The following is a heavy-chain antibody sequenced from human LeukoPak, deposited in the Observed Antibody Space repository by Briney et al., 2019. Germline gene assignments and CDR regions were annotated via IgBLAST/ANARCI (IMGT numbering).Heavy chain of an antibody. CDR1: GFTFSNYN. Sequence: GGSLRLSCATSGFTFSNYNMNWVRQAPGKGLEWVSSISSSSTYIYYSDSVKGRFSVSRDNVKSLLYLQMTSLRAEDTAVYYCARVAVAYCGGDCYFSFDYWGQGTLVTVSS. D-gene: IGHD2-21*02. J-gene: IGHJ4*02. V-gene: IGHV3-21*01. CDR2: ISSSSTYI. CDR3: ARVAVAYCGGDCYFSFDY.